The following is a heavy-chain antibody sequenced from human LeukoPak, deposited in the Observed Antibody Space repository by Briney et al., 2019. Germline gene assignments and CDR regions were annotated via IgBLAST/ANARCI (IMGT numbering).Heavy chain of an antibody. CDR2: INPNSGGT. CDR1: GHTVTSYY. Sequence: GASVKVSCKASGHTVTSYYMHWVRQAPGQGLEWMGRINPNSGGTNCAQKFQGRVTMTRDTSISTAYMELSRLRSDDTAVYYCARDFTTYCSNGLCLDRNWFDPWGQGTLVTVSS. D-gene: IGHD2-8*01. V-gene: IGHV1-2*06. J-gene: IGHJ5*02. CDR3: ARDFTTYCSNGLCLDRNWFDP.